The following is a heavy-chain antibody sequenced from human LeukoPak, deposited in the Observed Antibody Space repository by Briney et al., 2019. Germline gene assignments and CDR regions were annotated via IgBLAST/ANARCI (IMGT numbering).Heavy chain of an antibody. V-gene: IGHV3-23*01. Sequence: PGASLRLSCAASGFTFSRYAMSWVRQGPGKGLEWVSAISVSGDNTYYADSVKGRFTVSRDNSKNTLYLQMNSLRAEDTALYYCARGGGTDVWGQGTTVAVSS. CDR3: ARGGGTDV. J-gene: IGHJ6*02. CDR1: GFTFSRYA. CDR2: ISVSGDNT.